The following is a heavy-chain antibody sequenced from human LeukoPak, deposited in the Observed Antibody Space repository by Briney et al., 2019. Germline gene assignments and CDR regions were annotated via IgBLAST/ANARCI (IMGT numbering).Heavy chain of an antibody. CDR1: RFTFSSYG. V-gene: IGHV3-30*02. J-gene: IGHJ6*03. CDR2: IRFDETNK. CDR3: AKAPRHRGISMVRGVREDHYMDV. D-gene: IGHD3-10*01. Sequence: GGSLRLSCIASRFTFSSYGMYWVRQAPGKGLEWVAFIRFDETNKYYADSVKGRFTISRDNSKNTLYLQMNSLRAEDTAVYYCAKAPRHRGISMVRGVREDHYMDVWGKGTTVTISS.